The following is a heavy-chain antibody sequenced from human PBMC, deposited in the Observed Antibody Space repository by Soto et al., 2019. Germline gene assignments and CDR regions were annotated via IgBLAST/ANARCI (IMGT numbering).Heavy chain of an antibody. CDR3: AKSYYSGSGSYDS. D-gene: IGHD3-10*01. J-gene: IGHJ4*02. CDR1: GFTFSSYG. CDR2: ISFDGSNK. V-gene: IGHV3-30*18. Sequence: QVQMVESGGGVVQPGRSLSLSCAASGFTFSSYGMHWVRQAPGKGLEWVAVISFDGSNKYYADSVKGRFTISRDNSKNTLYVQMSSLIAEDTAVYYCAKSYYSGSGSYDSWGQGTLVPVSS.